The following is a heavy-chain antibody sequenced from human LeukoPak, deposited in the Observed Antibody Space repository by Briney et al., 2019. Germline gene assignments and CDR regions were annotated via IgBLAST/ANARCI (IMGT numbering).Heavy chain of an antibody. Sequence: GGSLRLSCAASGFTVSSNYMSWVRQAPGKGLEWVSVYSGGSTYSADSVKGRFTISRDNSKNTLYLQMNSLGAEDTAVYYCARDSNYDTSGHYYWGQGTLVTVSS. V-gene: IGHV3-53*01. CDR3: ARDSNYDTSGHYY. CDR2: YSGGST. D-gene: IGHD3-22*01. J-gene: IGHJ4*02. CDR1: GFTVSSNY.